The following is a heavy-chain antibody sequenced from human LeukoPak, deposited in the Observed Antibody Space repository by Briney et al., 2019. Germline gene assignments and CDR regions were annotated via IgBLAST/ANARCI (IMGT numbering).Heavy chain of an antibody. CDR3: VKDFGNRVATVDC. V-gene: IGHV3-23*01. D-gene: IGHD5-12*01. CDR1: GFTFSRYW. CDR2: ISGTGSGT. J-gene: IGHJ4*02. Sequence: GGSLRLSCAASGFTFSRYWMHWVRQAPGKGLEWVASISGTGSGTYYADSVKGRFTISRDNSKNEMYLQMNSLRAEDTAVYYCVKDFGNRVATVDCWGQGTLVTVSS.